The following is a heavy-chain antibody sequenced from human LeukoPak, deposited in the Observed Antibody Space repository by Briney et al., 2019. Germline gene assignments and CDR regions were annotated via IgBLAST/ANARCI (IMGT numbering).Heavy chain of an antibody. Sequence: SETLSLTCTVSGGSISGYYWTWIRQPAGKGLEWIGRIYSSGSTNYNPSLKSRVTISVDTSKNQFSLKLSSVTAADTAVYYCARGDGEQLDSYYYYGMDVWGQGTTVTVSS. D-gene: IGHD6-6*01. J-gene: IGHJ6*02. V-gene: IGHV4-4*07. CDR3: ARGDGEQLDSYYYYGMDV. CDR2: IYSSGST. CDR1: GGSISGYY.